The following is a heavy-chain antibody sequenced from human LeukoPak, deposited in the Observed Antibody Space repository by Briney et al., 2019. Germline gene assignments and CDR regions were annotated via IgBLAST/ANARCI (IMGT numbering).Heavy chain of an antibody. J-gene: IGHJ4*02. CDR3: ARGSRPVYNLLTGKRYFDY. Sequence: ASVKVSCKASGYTFTTYYMHWVRQAPGQGLEWMGIINPSGGSTTYAQKFRGRLTMTRDMSTSTVYMELSSLRSEDTAVYYCARGSRPVYNLLTGKRYFDYWGQGTLLTVSS. CDR1: GYTFTTYY. CDR2: INPSGGST. D-gene: IGHD3-9*01. V-gene: IGHV1-46*01.